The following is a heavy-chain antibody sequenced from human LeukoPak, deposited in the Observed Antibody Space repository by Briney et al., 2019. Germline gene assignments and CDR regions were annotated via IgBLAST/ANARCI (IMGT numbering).Heavy chain of an antibody. CDR1: GENFSIYF. D-gene: IGHD2-21*01. CDR3: ARPGLAYCGADCYSTEGYYFDY. CDR2: INHGGST. J-gene: IGHJ4*02. Sequence: SETLSLTCAVYGENFSIYFYSWIRRPPGKGLEWIGEINHGGSTSYNPSLKSRVTISVDTSKNQFSLRLSSVTAADTAMYYCARPGLAYCGADCYSTEGYYFDYWSQGTLVTVSS. V-gene: IGHV4-34*01.